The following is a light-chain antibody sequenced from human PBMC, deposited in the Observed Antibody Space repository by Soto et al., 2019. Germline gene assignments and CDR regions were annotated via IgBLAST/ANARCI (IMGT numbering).Light chain of an antibody. Sequence: IVLTQSPATLSLSPGERATLSCRASQSVSTYLAWYQQKPGQAPRLLIYDASNRATGIPARFSGSGSGTDFTLTISSLEPEDFAVYYCQQRSNWWTFDQGTKVEIK. J-gene: IGKJ1*01. CDR2: DAS. CDR1: QSVSTY. CDR3: QQRSNWWT. V-gene: IGKV3-11*01.